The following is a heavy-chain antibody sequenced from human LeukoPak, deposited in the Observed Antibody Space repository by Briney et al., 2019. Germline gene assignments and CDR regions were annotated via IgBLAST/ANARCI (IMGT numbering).Heavy chain of an antibody. CDR2: ISDSGGST. J-gene: IGHJ6*04. CDR1: GFTFSSYA. CDR3: ATSTYSSSWFRRGYYGMDV. D-gene: IGHD6-13*01. V-gene: IGHV3-23*01. Sequence: GGSLRLSCAASGFTFSSYAMTWVRQAPGKGLEWVSIISDSGGSTYYADSVQGRFTISRDNSKNTLYLQMNSLRAGDTAVYYCATSTYSSSWFRRGYYGMDVWGKGTTVTVSS.